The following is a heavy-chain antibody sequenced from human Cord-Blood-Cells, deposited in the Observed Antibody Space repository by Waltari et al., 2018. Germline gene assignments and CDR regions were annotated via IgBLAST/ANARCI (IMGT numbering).Heavy chain of an antibody. CDR1: GGSISSSSYY. V-gene: IGHV4-39*01. J-gene: IGHJ6*02. Sequence: QLQLQESGPGLVKPSETLSLTCTVSGGSISSSSYYWGWIRQPPGKGLEWIGSIYYSGSTNYNPPLKSRVTISVDTSKNQFSLKLSSVTAADTAVYYCARQPSSGWYYYYYGMDVWGQGTTVTVSS. D-gene: IGHD6-19*01. CDR2: IYYSGST. CDR3: ARQPSSGWYYYYYGMDV.